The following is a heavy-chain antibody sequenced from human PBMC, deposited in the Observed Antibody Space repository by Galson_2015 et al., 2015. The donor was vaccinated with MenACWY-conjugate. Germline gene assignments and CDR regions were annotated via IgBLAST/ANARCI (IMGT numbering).Heavy chain of an antibody. CDR2: ISYDGSNE. CDR1: GFTFRRFG. J-gene: IGHJ4*02. V-gene: IGHV3-30*03. Sequence: SLRLSCEASGFTFRRFGMHWVRQAPGKGLEWMAVISYDGSNESYADSVKGRFTISRDNSKNTLYLQMNSLRAEDTALYYCARPYSRIGVALDSWGQGTLVAVSS. CDR3: ARPYSRIGVALDS. D-gene: IGHD6-19*01.